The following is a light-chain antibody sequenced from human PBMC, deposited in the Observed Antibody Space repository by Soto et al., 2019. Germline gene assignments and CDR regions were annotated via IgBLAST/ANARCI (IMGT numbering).Light chain of an antibody. J-gene: IGKJ5*01. CDR3: QQYNSYPLT. V-gene: IGKV1-5*01. CDR1: QGISSC. Sequence: DVRLPLSPSPLSASVLDRVDMTVLASQGISSCLAWYQQKPGKAPKLLIYDASSLESGVPSRFSGSGSGTEFTLTISSLQPDDFATYYCQQYNSYPLTFGGGTRLENK. CDR2: DAS.